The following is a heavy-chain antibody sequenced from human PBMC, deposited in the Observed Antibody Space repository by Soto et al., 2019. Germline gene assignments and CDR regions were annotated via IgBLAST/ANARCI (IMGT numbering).Heavy chain of an antibody. V-gene: IGHV2-5*02. CDR3: AHSIAVDGTIDY. CDR2: IYWDDDK. J-gene: IGHJ4*02. D-gene: IGHD6-19*01. CDR1: GFSLSTSGVG. Sequence: QITLKESGPTLVKPTQTLTLTCTFSGFSLSTSGVGVGWIRQPPGKDLEWLALIYWDDDKRYSPSLKSRLTIXTXXYKNQVVLTMTTMDPVDTAAYSCAHSIAVDGTIDYWGQGTLVTVSS.